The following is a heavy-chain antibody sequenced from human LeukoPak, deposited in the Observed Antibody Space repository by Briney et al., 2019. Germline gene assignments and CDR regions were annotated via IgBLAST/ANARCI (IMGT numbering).Heavy chain of an antibody. J-gene: IGHJ6*03. V-gene: IGHV4-4*07. D-gene: IGHD3-3*01. CDR1: GGSISSYY. Sequence: SETLSLTCTVSGGSISSYYWSWLRQPAGKGLEWVWRIYTSGSTNYNPSLKSRVTMSVDTSKNQFSLKLSSVNAADTAVYYCAREPYYDFWSGYRHYYMDVWGKGTTVTVSS. CDR2: IYTSGST. CDR3: AREPYYDFWSGYRHYYMDV.